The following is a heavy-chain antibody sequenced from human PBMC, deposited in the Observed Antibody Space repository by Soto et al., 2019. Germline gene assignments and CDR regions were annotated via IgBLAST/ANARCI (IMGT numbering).Heavy chain of an antibody. CDR2: IHFSGSV. Sequence: QVQLQQSGPGLVKPSQTLSLTCTVSGGAISGDYYHWTWIRQSPGKGLEWIGYIHFSGSVLYNQYFKSRPTISLDTSKNQFSLHLRSVTAAETAVYFCSREDDGGDRDYYGLDVWGQGTTVTVSS. CDR1: GGAISGDYYH. CDR3: SREDDGGDRDYYGLDV. V-gene: IGHV4-30-4*08. D-gene: IGHD2-21*02. J-gene: IGHJ6*02.